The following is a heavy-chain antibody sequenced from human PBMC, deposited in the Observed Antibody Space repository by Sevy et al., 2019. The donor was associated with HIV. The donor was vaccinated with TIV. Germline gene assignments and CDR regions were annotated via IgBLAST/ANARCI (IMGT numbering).Heavy chain of an antibody. V-gene: IGHV4-59*01. J-gene: IGHJ3*02. D-gene: IGHD3-16*01. CDR2: IYYSGSS. CDR1: GDSISNYY. Sequence: SETLSLTCTVSGDSISNYYWSWIRQPPGKGLEWIGYIYYSGSSNFKRYLKRRVTMSVDTSKNQFSLKLNSVTAADTAVYYCARDGGSTDDAFDIWGQGTMVTVSS. CDR3: ARDGGSTDDAFDI.